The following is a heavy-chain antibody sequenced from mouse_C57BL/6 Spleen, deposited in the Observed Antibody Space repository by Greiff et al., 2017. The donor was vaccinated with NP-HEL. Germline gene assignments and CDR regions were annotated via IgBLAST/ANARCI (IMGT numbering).Heavy chain of an antibody. CDR1: GYTFTDYE. J-gene: IGHJ3*01. D-gene: IGHD2-4*01. V-gene: IGHV1-15*01. CDR3: TRENDYPFAY. CDR2: IDPETGGT. Sequence: QVQLKESGAELVRPGASVTLSCKASGYTFTDYEMHWVKQTPVHGLEWIGAIDPETGGTAYNQKFKGKAILTADKSSSTAYMELRSLTSEDSAVYYCTRENDYPFAYWGQGTLVTVSA.